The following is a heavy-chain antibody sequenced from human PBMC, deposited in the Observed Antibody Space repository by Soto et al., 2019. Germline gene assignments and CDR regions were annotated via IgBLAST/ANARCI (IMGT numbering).Heavy chain of an antibody. J-gene: IGHJ6*02. CDR3: ARGPLASPTGYYYGMDV. Sequence: SHRLSYAASGVTFSSQSMKWVRQAPGKGLEWVSSISSSSSYIYYADSVKGRFTISRDNAKNSLYLQMNSLRAEDTAVYYCARGPLASPTGYYYGMDVWGQGTTVTV. V-gene: IGHV3-21*01. CDR1: GVTFSSQS. CDR2: ISSSSSYI. D-gene: IGHD2-2*01.